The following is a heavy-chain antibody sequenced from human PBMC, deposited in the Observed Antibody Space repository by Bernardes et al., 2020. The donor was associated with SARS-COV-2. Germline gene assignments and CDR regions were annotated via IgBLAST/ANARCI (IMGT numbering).Heavy chain of an antibody. Sequence: GESLKISCEGSGFSFSTYWIYWVRQMPGKGLEWMGVIYPGDSYTTYSPSFQGQVTISADKSISTAYLQWSSLRASDTAIYYCARSSAGASRQFLGDYYHYGLDVWGQGTTVTVSS. V-gene: IGHV5-51*01. CDR3: ARSSAGASRQFLGDYYHYGLDV. CDR1: GFSFSTYW. J-gene: IGHJ6*02. D-gene: IGHD3-3*01. CDR2: IYPGDSYT.